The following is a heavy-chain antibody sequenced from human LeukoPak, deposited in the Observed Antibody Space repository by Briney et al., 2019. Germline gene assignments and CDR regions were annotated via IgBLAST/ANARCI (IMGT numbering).Heavy chain of an antibody. CDR3: AKDVFSANWYYFDQ. V-gene: IGHV3-9*01. J-gene: IGHJ4*02. Sequence: PGRSLRLSCAASGFAFDEYAMHWVRQVPGKGLEWVSGISFNSGGVGYADSVKGRFSTSRDNAKKSLYLQMNNLRPEDTAFYFCAKDVFSANWYYFDQWGQGTLVTVSS. CDR2: ISFNSGGV. CDR1: GFAFDEYA. D-gene: IGHD4/OR15-4a*01.